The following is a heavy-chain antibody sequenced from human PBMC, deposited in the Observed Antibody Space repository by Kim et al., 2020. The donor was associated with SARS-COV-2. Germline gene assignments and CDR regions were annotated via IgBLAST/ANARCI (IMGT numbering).Heavy chain of an antibody. J-gene: IGHJ3*02. V-gene: IGHV3-74*01. D-gene: IGHD3-22*01. CDR3: ASLNYYDSSGYYYDAFDI. CDR1: GFTFSSYW. Sequence: GGSLRLSCAASGFTFSSYWMHWVRQAPGKGLVWVSRINSDGSSTSYADSVKGRFTISRDNAKNTLYLQMNSLRAEDTAVYYCASLNYYDSSGYYYDAFDIWGQGTMVTVSS. CDR2: INSDGSST.